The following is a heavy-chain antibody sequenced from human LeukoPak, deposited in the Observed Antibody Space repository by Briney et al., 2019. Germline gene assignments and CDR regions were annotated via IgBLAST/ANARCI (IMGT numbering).Heavy chain of an antibody. J-gene: IGHJ3*02. CDR2: ISYDGSNK. Sequence: GRSLILSCAASGFTFSYYGLHWVRQGPGKGLEWVAVISYDGSNKYYADSVKGRFTISRDNSKNTLYLQMNSLRAEDTAVYYCAKQCGGSDWFDAFDIWGQGTMVTVSS. D-gene: IGHD6-19*01. CDR1: GFTFSYYG. V-gene: IGHV3-30*18. CDR3: AKQCGGSDWFDAFDI.